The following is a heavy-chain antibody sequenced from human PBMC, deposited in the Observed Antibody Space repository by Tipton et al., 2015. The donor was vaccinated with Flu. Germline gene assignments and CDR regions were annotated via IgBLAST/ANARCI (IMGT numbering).Heavy chain of an antibody. J-gene: IGHJ4*02. CDR3: ARGNGYPNAYLDF. CDR2: IHSTGGT. CDR1: GFTFSDYW. D-gene: IGHD5-24*01. V-gene: IGHV4-59*12. Sequence: LRLSCAASGFTFSDYWMAWVRQAPGKGLEWIGYIHSTGGTNQNPSLKSRVTISLDTSKNQFSLKVTSLTAADTAVYYCARGNGYPNAYLDFWGQGTLVTVSS.